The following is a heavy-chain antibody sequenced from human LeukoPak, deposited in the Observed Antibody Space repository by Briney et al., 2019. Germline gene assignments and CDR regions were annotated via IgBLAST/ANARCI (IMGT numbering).Heavy chain of an antibody. CDR2: INHSGST. V-gene: IGHV4-34*01. D-gene: IGHD2-15*01. J-gene: IGHJ5*02. CDR1: GGSFSGYY. Sequence: SETLCLTCAVYGGSFSGYYWSWIRQPPGKGLEWIGEINHSGSTNYNPSLKSRVTISVDTSKNQFSLKLSSVTAADTAVYYCARELYCSGGSCYEGFWFDPWGQGTLVTVSS. CDR3: ARELYCSGGSCYEGFWFDP.